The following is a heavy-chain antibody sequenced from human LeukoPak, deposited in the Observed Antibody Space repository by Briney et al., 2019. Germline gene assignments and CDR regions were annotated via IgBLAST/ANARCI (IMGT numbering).Heavy chain of an antibody. D-gene: IGHD4-23*01. CDR2: MNPNSGNT. J-gene: IGHJ4*02. Sequence: GASVKVSCKASGYTFTSYDINWVRQATGQGLEWMGWMNPNSGNTGYAQKFQGRVTMTRNTSISTAYVELSSLRAEDTAVYYCAKALPAPGPVVINYFDYWGQGTLVTVSS. V-gene: IGHV1-8*01. CDR3: AKALPAPGPVVINYFDY. CDR1: GYTFTSYD.